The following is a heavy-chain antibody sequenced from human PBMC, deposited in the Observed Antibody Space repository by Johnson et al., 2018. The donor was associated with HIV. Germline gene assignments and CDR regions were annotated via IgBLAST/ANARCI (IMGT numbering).Heavy chain of an antibody. D-gene: IGHD6-13*01. J-gene: IGHJ3*02. V-gene: IGHV3-15*01. CDR2: INSKTDGGTT. Sequence: VQLVESGGGLVQPGGSLRLSCAASGFTFNNAWMSRVRQAPGKGLEWVGRINSKTDGGTTDYAAPVKGRFTISRDDSKNTLYLQMNSLKTEDTAVYYCTTCSRSGAFDIWGQGTMVTVSS. CDR1: GFTFNNAW. CDR3: TTCSRSGAFDI.